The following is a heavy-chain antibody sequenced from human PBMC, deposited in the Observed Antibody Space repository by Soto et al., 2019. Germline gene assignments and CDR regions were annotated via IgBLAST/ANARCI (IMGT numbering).Heavy chain of an antibody. CDR3: ARRGPGTYFDY. D-gene: IGHD6-13*01. Sequence: GGSLRLSCVGSGFTFSSYAMNWVRQAPGKGLEWVSVISGSGGSTYYADSVKGRFTISRDNSKNTLYLQMNSLRAEDTAVYYCARRGPGTYFDYWGQGTLVTVSS. CDR2: ISGSGGST. J-gene: IGHJ4*02. CDR1: GFTFSSYA. V-gene: IGHV3-23*01.